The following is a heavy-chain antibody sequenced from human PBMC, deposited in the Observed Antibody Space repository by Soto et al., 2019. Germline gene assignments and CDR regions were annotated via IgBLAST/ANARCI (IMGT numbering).Heavy chain of an antibody. CDR3: ARFTVTTTYYGMDV. J-gene: IGHJ6*02. Sequence: SGPTLVNPTQTLTLTCTVSGFSLSSSGMGVGWVRRPAGKALEWLALIYFDEDKRYSPSLQSRLTISKDTSKNQVVLTMTNMDPVDTATYYCARFTVTTTYYGMDVWGQGTTVTVSS. V-gene: IGHV2-5*02. CDR1: GFSLSSSGMG. D-gene: IGHD4-17*01. CDR2: IYFDEDK.